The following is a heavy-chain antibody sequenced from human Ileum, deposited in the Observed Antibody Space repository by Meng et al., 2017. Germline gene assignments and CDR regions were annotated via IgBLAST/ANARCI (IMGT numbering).Heavy chain of an antibody. CDR3: ARNRGPCNGGSCYFDY. Sequence: GESLKISCAASGFALSNYGMHWVRQAPGKGLEWVAIIWSDESNKYYADSVKGRFTISRDTSQNTLYLHMDSLRAEDTAVYYCARNRGPCNGGSCYFDYWGQGTLVTGSS. D-gene: IGHD2-15*01. J-gene: IGHJ4*02. V-gene: IGHV3-33*01. CDR2: IWSDESNK. CDR1: GFALSNYG.